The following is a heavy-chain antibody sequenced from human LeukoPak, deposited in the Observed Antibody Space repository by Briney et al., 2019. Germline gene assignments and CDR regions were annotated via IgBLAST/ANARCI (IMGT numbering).Heavy chain of an antibody. V-gene: IGHV1-3*01. J-gene: IGHJ4*02. CDR1: GYTFTSYA. CDR2: INAVNGNT. D-gene: IGHD1-26*01. CDR3: ARDVGGSYIDY. Sequence: ASVKVSCKASGYTFTSYAMHWVRQAPGQRLEGMGWINAVNGNTKYSQKSQGRVTITRDTSTSTAYMELSSLRSEDTAVYYCARDVGGSYIDYWGQGTLVTVSS.